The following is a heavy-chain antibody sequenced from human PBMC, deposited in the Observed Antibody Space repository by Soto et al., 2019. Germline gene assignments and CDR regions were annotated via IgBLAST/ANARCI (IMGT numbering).Heavy chain of an antibody. V-gene: IGHV1-3*01. D-gene: IGHD3-9*01. Sequence: QVQLVQSGAEVKKPGASVKVSCKASGYTFTSYAMHWVRQAPGQRLEWMGWINAGNGNTKYSQKFQGRVTITRDTSASTAYMELSSLRSEDTAVYYCARDLQLRYFDCLPKHNNWFDPWGQGTLVTVSS. CDR3: ARDLQLRYFDCLPKHNNWFDP. J-gene: IGHJ5*02. CDR2: INAGNGNT. CDR1: GYTFTSYA.